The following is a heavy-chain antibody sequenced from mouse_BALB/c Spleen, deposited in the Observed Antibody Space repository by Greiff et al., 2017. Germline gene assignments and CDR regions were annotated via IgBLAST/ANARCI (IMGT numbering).Heavy chain of an antibody. CDR1: GYSITSDYA. V-gene: IGHV3-2*02. CDR2: ISYSGST. Sequence: VQLQQSGPGLVKPSPSLSLTCTVTGYSITSDYAWNWIRQFPGNKLERMGYISYSGSTSYNPSLKSRFSITRDTSKNQFFLQLNSVTTEDTAAYYYAWGGNYLDALDYWGQGTSVTVAS. D-gene: IGHD2-1*01. CDR3: AWGGNYLDALDY. J-gene: IGHJ4*01.